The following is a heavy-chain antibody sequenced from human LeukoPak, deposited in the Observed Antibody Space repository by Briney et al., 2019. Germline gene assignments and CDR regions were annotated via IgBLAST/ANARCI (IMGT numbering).Heavy chain of an antibody. J-gene: IGHJ6*02. V-gene: IGHV3-53*01. D-gene: IGHD3-22*01. CDR1: GFTVTTNS. Sequence: PGGSLRLSCAVSGFTVTTNSMNWVRQAQGKGLDGFPVISTGDERHYGESVKGRFTISRDNSKNTLYLQMNSLRAEDTAVYYCARAGDSSGYLNGMDVWGQGTTVTVSS. CDR3: ARAGDSSGYLNGMDV. CDR2: ISTGDER.